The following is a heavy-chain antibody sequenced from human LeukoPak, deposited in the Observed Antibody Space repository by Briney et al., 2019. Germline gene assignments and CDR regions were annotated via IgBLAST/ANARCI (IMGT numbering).Heavy chain of an antibody. J-gene: IGHJ3*02. V-gene: IGHV3-23*01. CDR1: GFTFSSYA. Sequence: GGSLRLSCAASGFTFSSYAMSWVRQAPGKGLEWVSAISGSGGSTYYADSVKGRFTISRDNAKNSLYLQMNSLRAEDMALYYCAKDMGTVVTCRAFDIWGQGTMVTVSS. CDR3: AKDMGTVVTCRAFDI. CDR2: ISGSGGST. D-gene: IGHD4-23*01.